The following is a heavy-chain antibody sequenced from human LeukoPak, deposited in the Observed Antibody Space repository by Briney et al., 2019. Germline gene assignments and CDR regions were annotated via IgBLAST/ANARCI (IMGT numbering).Heavy chain of an antibody. CDR1: GFIVSSKY. Sequence: QPGGSLRLSCAASGFIVSSKYMSWVRQAPGKGLEWVSTVSSSGENTYYADSVKGRFTISRDNSKNTLYLQMNSLRAEDTAVYYCAKGAYYDLWGQGTLVTVSS. CDR3: AKGAYYDL. CDR2: VSSSGENT. D-gene: IGHD3-22*01. J-gene: IGHJ4*02. V-gene: IGHV3-23*01.